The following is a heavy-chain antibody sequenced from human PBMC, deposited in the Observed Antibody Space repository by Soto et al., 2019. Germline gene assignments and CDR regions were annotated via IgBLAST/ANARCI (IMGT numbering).Heavy chain of an antibody. J-gene: IGHJ4*02. CDR1: GYTLTELS. CDR2: FDPEDGET. D-gene: IGHD3-10*01. V-gene: IGHV1-24*01. CDR3: ATNHYYGSGSYYETDY. Sequence: ASVKVSCKVSGYTLTELSMHWVRQAPGKGLEWMGGFDPEDGETIYAQKFQGRVTMTEDTSTDTAYMELSNLRSEDTAVYYCATNHYYGSGSYYETDYWGQGTLVTVSS.